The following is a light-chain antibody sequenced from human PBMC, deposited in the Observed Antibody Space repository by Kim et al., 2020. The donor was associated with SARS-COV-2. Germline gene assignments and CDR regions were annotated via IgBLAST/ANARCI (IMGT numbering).Light chain of an antibody. Sequence: LSPWETATLSCRASQSVSNFLAWYQQKPGQAPRRLIYDASNSAPCIPARFSGSGSGTDFTLTISSLEPEDFAVYYCQQRTNWPPFTFGQGTKLEI. CDR2: DAS. CDR1: QSVSNF. CDR3: QQRTNWPPFT. J-gene: IGKJ2*01. V-gene: IGKV3-11*01.